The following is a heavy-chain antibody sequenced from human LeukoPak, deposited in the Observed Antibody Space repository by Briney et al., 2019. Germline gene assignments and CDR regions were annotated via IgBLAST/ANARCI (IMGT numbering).Heavy chain of an antibody. CDR1: VYTFTSYE. V-gene: IGHV1-8*01. CDR3: ARGLGSYDSSELTWPMISF. J-gene: IGHJ4*02. Sequence: ASVKVSCKASVYTFTSYEIHWVRPATGQGLEWMGWMNPDSGDTAYAQKFQGRITMIRSTSITTAYMELSSLRSEDTAVYYCARGLGSYDSSELTWPMISFWGQGTVVTVSS. CDR2: MNPDSGDT. D-gene: IGHD3-22*01.